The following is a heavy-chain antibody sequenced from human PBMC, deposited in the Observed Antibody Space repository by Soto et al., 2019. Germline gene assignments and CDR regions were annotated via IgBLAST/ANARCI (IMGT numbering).Heavy chain of an antibody. D-gene: IGHD2-15*01. CDR1: GGSISSGDYY. J-gene: IGHJ5*02. CDR2: ISYRGTT. CDR3: ARGRIIGP. V-gene: IGHV4-61*08. Sequence: SETLSLTCTVSGGSISSGDYYWSWIRQPPGKRLEWIAYISYRGTTNYNPSLKSRVTISLDTSNNQLSMKMTSVTAADTAMYYCARGRIIGPWGRGALVTVSS.